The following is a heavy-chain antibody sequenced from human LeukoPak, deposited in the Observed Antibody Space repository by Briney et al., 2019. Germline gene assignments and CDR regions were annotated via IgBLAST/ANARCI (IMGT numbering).Heavy chain of an antibody. D-gene: IGHD3-22*01. J-gene: IGHJ4*02. CDR2: ISYDGSNK. CDR1: GFSFSGYG. Sequence: PGGSLRLSCAASGFSFSGYGMHWVRQAPGKGLEWVAVISYDGSNKYYADSVKGRFTISRDNAKNSLYLQMNSLRAEDTAVYYCARGAIGDSSGYSYDYWGQGTLVTVSS. V-gene: IGHV3-33*05. CDR3: ARGAIGDSSGYSYDY.